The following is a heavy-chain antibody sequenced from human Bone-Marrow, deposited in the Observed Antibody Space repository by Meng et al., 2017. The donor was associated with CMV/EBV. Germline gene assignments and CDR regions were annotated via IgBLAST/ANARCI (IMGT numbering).Heavy chain of an antibody. V-gene: IGHV3-64*02. J-gene: IGHJ6*02. D-gene: IGHD5-24*01. CDR1: GFTFSSYA. CDR2: ISSNGGST. CDR3: ARMKRDGYNYYYGMDV. Sequence: GESLKISCAASGFTFSSYAMHWVRQAPGKGLEYVSAISSNGGSTYYADSVKGRFTISRDNSKNTLYLQMGSLRAEDMAVYYFARMKRDGYNYYYGMDVWVQGTTVTVSS.